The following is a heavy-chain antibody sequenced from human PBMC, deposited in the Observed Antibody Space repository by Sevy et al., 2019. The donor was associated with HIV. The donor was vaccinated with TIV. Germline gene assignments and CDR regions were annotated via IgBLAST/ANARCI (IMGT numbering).Heavy chain of an antibody. J-gene: IGHJ6*02. V-gene: IGHV4-39*01. D-gene: IGHD3-3*01. CDR3: AGQRPYYDFWSGYLVGAAHYYYGMDV. CDR2: IYYSGST. Sequence: SETLSLTCTVSGGSISSSSYYWGWIRQPPGKGLEWIGSIYYSGSTYYNPSLKSRVTISVDTSKNQFSLKLSSVTAADTAVYYCAGQRPYYDFWSGYLVGAAHYYYGMDVWGQGTTVTVSS. CDR1: GGSISSSSYY.